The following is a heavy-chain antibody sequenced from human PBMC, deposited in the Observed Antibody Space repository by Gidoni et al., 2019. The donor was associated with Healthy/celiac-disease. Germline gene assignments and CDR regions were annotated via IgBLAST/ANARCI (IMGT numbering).Heavy chain of an antibody. Sequence: EVQLLESGGGLVQPGGSLRRSCAASGFTFSSYAMSWVRQAPGKGLEWVSAISGSGGSTYYADSVKGRFTISRDNSKNTLYLQMNSLRAEDTAVYYCAKDLGEYCSSTSCNDAFDIWGQGTMVTVSS. CDR3: AKDLGEYCSSTSCNDAFDI. CDR1: GFTFSSYA. CDR2: ISGSGGST. J-gene: IGHJ3*02. V-gene: IGHV3-23*01. D-gene: IGHD2-2*01.